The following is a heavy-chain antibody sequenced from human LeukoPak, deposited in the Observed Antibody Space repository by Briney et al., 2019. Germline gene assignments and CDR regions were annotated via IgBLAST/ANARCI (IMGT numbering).Heavy chain of an antibody. D-gene: IGHD4-23*01. CDR3: ARATNYGGNFDY. J-gene: IGHJ4*02. Sequence: SETLSLTCTVSGGSISSYYWSWIRQPPGRGLGWIGYIYYSGSTNYNPSLKSRVTISVDTSKNQFSLKLSSVTAADTAVYYCARATNYGGNFDYWGQGTLVTVSS. V-gene: IGHV4-59*01. CDR2: IYYSGST. CDR1: GGSISSYY.